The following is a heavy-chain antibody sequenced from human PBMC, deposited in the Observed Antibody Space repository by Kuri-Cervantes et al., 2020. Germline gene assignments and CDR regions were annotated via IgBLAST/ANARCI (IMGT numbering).Heavy chain of an antibody. CDR2: ISGSGGST. J-gene: IGHJ4*02. CDR1: GFTFSSYA. Sequence: GESLKISCAASGFTFSSYAMSWVRQAPGKGLEWVLAISGSGGSTYYADSVKGRFTISRDNSKNTLYLQMNSLRAEDTAVYYCAKEALAYCGGDCYSPLDYWVQGTLVTVSS. V-gene: IGHV3-23*01. D-gene: IGHD2-21*02. CDR3: AKEALAYCGGDCYSPLDY.